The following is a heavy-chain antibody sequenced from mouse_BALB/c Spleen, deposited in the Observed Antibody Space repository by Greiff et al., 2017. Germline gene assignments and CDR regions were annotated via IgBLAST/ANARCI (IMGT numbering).Heavy chain of an antibody. CDR1: GYAFTNYW. CDR3: ARRGLQGWYFDV. V-gene: IGHV1-63*01. Sequence: VKLQESGAELVRPGTSVKISCKASGYAFTNYWLGWVKQRPGHGLEWIGDIYPGSGNTYYNEKFKGKATLTADKSSSTAYMQLSSLTSEDSAVYFCARRGLQGWYFDVWGAGTTVTVSS. J-gene: IGHJ1*01. CDR2: IYPGSGNT. D-gene: IGHD3-3*01.